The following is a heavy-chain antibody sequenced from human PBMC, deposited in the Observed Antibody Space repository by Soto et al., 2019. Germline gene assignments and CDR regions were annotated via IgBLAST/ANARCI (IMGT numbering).Heavy chain of an antibody. CDR2: INHSGST. D-gene: IGHD2-15*01. J-gene: IGHJ5*02. V-gene: IGHV4-34*01. CDR3: ARGRIVVVVAATPLSLGWFDP. CDR1: GGSFSGYY. Sequence: QVQLQQWGAGLLKPSETLSLTCAVYGGSFSGYYWSWIRQPPGKGLEWIGEINHSGSTNYNPSLKSRVTISLDTSNNQFSLKLSSVTAADTAVYYCARGRIVVVVAATPLSLGWFDPWGQGTLVTVSS.